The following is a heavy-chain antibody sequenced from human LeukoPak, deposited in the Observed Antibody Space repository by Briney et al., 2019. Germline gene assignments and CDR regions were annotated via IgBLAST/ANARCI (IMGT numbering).Heavy chain of an antibody. V-gene: IGHV3-30*02. D-gene: IGHD2-15*01. Sequence: PGGSLRLSCAASGFTFSSYGMHWVRQAPGKGLEWVAFIRYDGSNKYYADSVKGRFTISRDNSKNTLYLQMNSLRAEDTAVYYCAKSARRYCSGGSCYYFDYWGQGTLVTVS. CDR2: IRYDGSNK. CDR1: GFTFSSYG. CDR3: AKSARRYCSGGSCYYFDY. J-gene: IGHJ4*02.